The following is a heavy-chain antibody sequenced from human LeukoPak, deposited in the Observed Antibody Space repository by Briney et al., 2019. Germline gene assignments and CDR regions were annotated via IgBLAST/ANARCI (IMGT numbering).Heavy chain of an antibody. D-gene: IGHD5-18*01. CDR1: GFTFSSYL. CDR3: ASLRGYSYGLLDY. CDR2: INTDGSST. V-gene: IGHV3-74*01. J-gene: IGHJ4*02. Sequence: PGGSLRLSCAASGFTFSSYLMHWVRQAPGKGLVWVSRINTDGSSTSYADSVKGRFTISRDNAKNTLYLQMNSLRAEDTAVYYCASLRGYSYGLLDYWGQGTLVTVSS.